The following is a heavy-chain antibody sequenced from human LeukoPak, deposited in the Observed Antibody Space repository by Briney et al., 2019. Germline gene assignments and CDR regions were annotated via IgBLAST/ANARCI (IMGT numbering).Heavy chain of an antibody. CDR3: ARALNTGDDAFDI. CDR1: GGSIRSYY. CDR2: IYYSGST. V-gene: IGHV4-59*01. Sequence: SGTLSLTCTVSGGSIRSYYWRWIRQPPGKGLEWIGYIYYSGSTKYNPSFKSRVTISVDTSKNQFSVKLSSVTAADTAVYYCARALNTGDDAFDIWGQGTMVTVSS. D-gene: IGHD3-16*01. J-gene: IGHJ3*02.